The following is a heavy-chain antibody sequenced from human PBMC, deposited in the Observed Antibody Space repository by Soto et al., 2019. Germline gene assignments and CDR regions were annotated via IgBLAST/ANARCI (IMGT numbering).Heavy chain of an antibody. CDR1: GFTFSSYG. V-gene: IGHV3-30*18. CDR2: ISYDGSNK. CDR3: AKDLPTTVTYYYYYGMDV. J-gene: IGHJ6*02. Sequence: ESGGGVVQPGRSLRLSCAASGFTFSSYGMHWVRQAPGKGLEWVAVISYDGSNKYYADSVKGRFTISRDNSKNTLYLQMNSLRAEDTAVYYCAKDLPTTVTYYYYYGMDVWGQGTTVTVSS. D-gene: IGHD4-17*01.